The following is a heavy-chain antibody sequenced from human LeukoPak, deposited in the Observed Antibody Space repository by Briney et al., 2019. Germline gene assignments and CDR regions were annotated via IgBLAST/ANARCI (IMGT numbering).Heavy chain of an antibody. J-gene: IGHJ4*02. V-gene: IGHV4-39*07. CDR1: GGSISSLGYY. Sequence: SETLSLTCNVSGGSISSLGYYWGWIRQAPGKGLAWIGTLSYSGATYYNPSLKSRVAISVDTSKNQFSLKLSSVTAADTAVYYCARGGSTMVRYWGQGTLVTVSS. D-gene: IGHD3-10*01. CDR3: ARGGSTMVRY. CDR2: LSYSGAT.